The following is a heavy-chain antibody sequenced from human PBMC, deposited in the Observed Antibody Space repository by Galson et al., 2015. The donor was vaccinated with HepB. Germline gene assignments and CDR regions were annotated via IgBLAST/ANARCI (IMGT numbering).Heavy chain of an antibody. D-gene: IGHD6-19*01. CDR2: MSGGGST. Sequence: SLRLSCAASGFTLSSYAMSWVRQAPGKGLEWVSAMSGGGSTYYADSAKGRFTVSRDNSKNTLYLQMDSLRVEDTAVYHCAKDRVGSGLFFDCWGQGTLVTVSS. CDR1: GFTLSSYA. V-gene: IGHV3-23*01. CDR3: AKDRVGSGLFFDC. J-gene: IGHJ4*02.